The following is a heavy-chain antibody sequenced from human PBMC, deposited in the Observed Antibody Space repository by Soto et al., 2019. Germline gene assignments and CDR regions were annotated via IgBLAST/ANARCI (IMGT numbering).Heavy chain of an antibody. J-gene: IGHJ1*01. D-gene: IGHD2-15*01. CDR1: GFTFSSYA. Sequence: EVQLLESGGGLVQPGGSLRLSCAASGFTFSSYAMSWVRQAPGKGLEWVSAISGSGGSTYYADSVKGRFTISRDNSKNTLYLKMNSLRAEDTAVYYCAKDYCSGGSCYPGEYFQHWGQGTLVTVSS. CDR2: ISGSGGST. CDR3: AKDYCSGGSCYPGEYFQH. V-gene: IGHV3-23*01.